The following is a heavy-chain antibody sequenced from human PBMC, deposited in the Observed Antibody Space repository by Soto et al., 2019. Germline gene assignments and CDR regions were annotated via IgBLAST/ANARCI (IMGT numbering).Heavy chain of an antibody. CDR2: IYSGGST. D-gene: IGHD2-2*01. J-gene: IGHJ6*03. CDR1: GFTVSSNY. CDR3: ARTMVVPAASNYYYYMDV. V-gene: IGHV3-66*01. Sequence: EVQLVESGGGLVQPGGSLRLSCAASGFTVSSNYMSWVRQAPGKGLEWVSVIYSGGSTYYADSVKGRFTISRDNSKNTLYLQMNSLRAEDTAVYYCARTMVVPAASNYYYYMDVWGKGTTVTVSS.